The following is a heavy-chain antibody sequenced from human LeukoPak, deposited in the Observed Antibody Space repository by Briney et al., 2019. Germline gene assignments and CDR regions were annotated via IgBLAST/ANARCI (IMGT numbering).Heavy chain of an antibody. D-gene: IGHD3-3*01. CDR1: GGSISSGSYY. Sequence: PSETLSLTCTVSGGSISSGSYYWSWVRQPAGKGLEWIGRIYSSGSTNYNPSLKSRFTISVDTSKNQFSLKLSSVTASDTAVYYCARLCYDFWRGRGNDGFDIWGERTMGTVSS. V-gene: IGHV4-61*02. CDR3: ARLCYDFWRGRGNDGFDI. CDR2: IYSSGST. J-gene: IGHJ3*02.